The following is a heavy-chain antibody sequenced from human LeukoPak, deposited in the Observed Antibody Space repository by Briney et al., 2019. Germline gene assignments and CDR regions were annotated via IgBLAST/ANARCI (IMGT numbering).Heavy chain of an antibody. Sequence: GRSLRLSCAAPGFTFSSYAMHWVRQAPGKGLGWVAVISYDGSNKYYADSVKGRFTISRDNSDNTLYLQMNSVRAEDKVVYYCARAHTMVRGVNFDYWGQGTLVTVSS. CDR2: ISYDGSNK. CDR3: ARAHTMVRGVNFDY. J-gene: IGHJ4*02. D-gene: IGHD3-10*01. V-gene: IGHV3-30*04. CDR1: GFTFSSYA.